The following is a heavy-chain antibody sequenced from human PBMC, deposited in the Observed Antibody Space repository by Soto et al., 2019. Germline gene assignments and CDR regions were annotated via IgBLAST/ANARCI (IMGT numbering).Heavy chain of an antibody. Sequence: GGSLRLSCEASGFTFKTYSMNWFRQTPGKGLEWVSAISYGGGTTYYADSVKGRFTISRDNSKNTLYLQMNSLRAEDTAVYYCAQNPGYYYDCDGYHFDYWGQGTLVTVSS. CDR3: AQNPGYYYDCDGYHFDY. CDR1: GFTFKTYS. D-gene: IGHD3-22*01. CDR2: ISYGGGTT. V-gene: IGHV3-23*01. J-gene: IGHJ4*02.